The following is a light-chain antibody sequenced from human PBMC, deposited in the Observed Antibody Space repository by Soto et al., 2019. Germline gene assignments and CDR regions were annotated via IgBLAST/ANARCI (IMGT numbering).Light chain of an antibody. J-gene: IGLJ2*01. Sequence: QSALTQPASVSGSPGQSITISCTGTTSEVGRENLVSWYQQYPGKAPKLLIYDVSERPSGVSTRFSGSKSGNTASLTISGLQAEDEADYHCCSYASVSTYVIFGGGTQLTVL. CDR1: TSEVGRENL. CDR2: DVS. CDR3: CSYASVSTYVI. V-gene: IGLV2-23*02.